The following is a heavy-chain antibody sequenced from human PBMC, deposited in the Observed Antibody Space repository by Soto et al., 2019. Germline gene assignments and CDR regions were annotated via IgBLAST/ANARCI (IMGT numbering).Heavy chain of an antibody. J-gene: IGHJ6*02. CDR2: ISSSSSTI. D-gene: IGHD3-3*01. Sequence: PGASLRLSCAASGFTFGSYSMNWVRQAPGKGLEWVSYISSSSSTIYYAGSVKGRFTISRDNAXNSLYLQMNRLRDVETAVYYCARDPRQHARYYDFSSGYENHYYYGMDVWGQGTTVTVSS. CDR1: GFTFGSYS. V-gene: IGHV3-48*02. CDR3: ARDPRQHARYYDFSSGYENHYYYGMDV.